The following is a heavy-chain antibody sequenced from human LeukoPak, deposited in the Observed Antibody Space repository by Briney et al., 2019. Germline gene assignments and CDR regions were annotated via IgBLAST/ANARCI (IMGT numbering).Heavy chain of an antibody. V-gene: IGHV3-21*01. CDR1: GFTFSSYS. D-gene: IGHD2-15*01. Sequence: PGGSLRLSCAASGFTFSSYSMNWVRQAPGKGLEWVSSISSSSYIYYADSVKGRFTISRDNAKNSLYLQMNSLRAEDTAVYYCARDNELLLDRSAFDIWGQGTMVTVSS. CDR3: ARDNELLLDRSAFDI. J-gene: IGHJ3*02. CDR2: ISSSSYI.